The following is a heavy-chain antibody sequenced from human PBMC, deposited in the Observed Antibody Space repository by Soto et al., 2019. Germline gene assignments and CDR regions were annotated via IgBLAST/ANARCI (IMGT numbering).Heavy chain of an antibody. CDR1: GFTFSSYG. V-gene: IGHV3-30*18. J-gene: IGHJ4*02. CDR2: ISYDGSNK. CDR3: AKDGEWWELLYFDY. D-gene: IGHD1-26*01. Sequence: PGGSLRLSCAASGFTFSSYGMHWVRQAPGKGLEWVAVISYDGSNKYYADSVKGRFTISRDNSKNTLYLQMNSLRAEDMAVYYCAKDGEWWELLYFDYWGQGTLVTVSS.